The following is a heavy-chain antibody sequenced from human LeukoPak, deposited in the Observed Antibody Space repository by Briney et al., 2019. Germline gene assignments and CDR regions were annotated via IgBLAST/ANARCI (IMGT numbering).Heavy chain of an antibody. V-gene: IGHV4-59*01. Sequence: PSETLSLTCTVSGGSISSYYWSWIRQPPGKGLEWIGYIYYTGTTNYNPSLKSRVTISVDTSKNQFSLKLSSVTAADTAVYYCASSLQWLSYFDYWGQGTLVTVSS. J-gene: IGHJ4*02. CDR1: GGSISSYY. CDR2: IYYTGTT. CDR3: ASSLQWLSYFDY. D-gene: IGHD6-19*01.